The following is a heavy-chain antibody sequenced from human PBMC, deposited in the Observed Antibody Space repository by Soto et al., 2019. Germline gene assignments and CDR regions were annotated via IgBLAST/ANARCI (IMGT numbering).Heavy chain of an antibody. CDR3: XXXXXXSSRSSDY. CDR1: GFTFSDHY. CDR2: IKNKANSYTT. J-gene: IGHJ4*02. Sequence: EVQLVESGGGLVQPEGSLRLSCAASGFTFSDHYMDWVRQAPGKGLEWVGRIKNKANSYTTEYAAPVKGRFIISRDDSXXXXXXXXXXXXXXXXXXXXXXXXXXXSSRSSDYWGQGILVTVSS. D-gene: IGHD6-19*01. V-gene: IGHV3-72*01.